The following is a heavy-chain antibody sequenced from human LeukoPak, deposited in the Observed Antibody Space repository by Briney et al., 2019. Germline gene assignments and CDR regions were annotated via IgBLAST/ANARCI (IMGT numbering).Heavy chain of an antibody. Sequence: SETLSLTCAVYGGSFSGYYWSWIRQLPGKGLEWIGEIDHRAFTNYNPSLKSRVTLSVGTSKNQFFLKLASVTAADTAVYYCARVGRDNGAYWGQGIPVTVSS. D-gene: IGHD2-8*01. CDR1: GGSFSGYY. J-gene: IGHJ4*02. CDR2: IDHRAFT. CDR3: ARVGRDNGAY. V-gene: IGHV4-34*01.